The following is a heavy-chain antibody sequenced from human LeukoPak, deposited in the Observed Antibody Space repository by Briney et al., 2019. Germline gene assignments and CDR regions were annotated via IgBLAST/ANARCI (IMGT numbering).Heavy chain of an antibody. V-gene: IGHV3-43*02. CDR3: AKVQKVLLVYVTTFDY. J-gene: IGHJ4*02. D-gene: IGHD2-8*01. Sequence: PGGSLRLSCVASGFTFDDYAMHWVRQAPGKGLEWDSLISGDGGNTYYTDSVRGRFTISRDNSKNSLYLQMNSLRPEDTALYYCAKVQKVLLVYVTTFDYWGQGTLVTVSS. CDR2: ISGDGGNT. CDR1: GFTFDDYA.